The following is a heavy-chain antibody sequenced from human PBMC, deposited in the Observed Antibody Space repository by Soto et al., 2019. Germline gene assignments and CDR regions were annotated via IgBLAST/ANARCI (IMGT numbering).Heavy chain of an antibody. D-gene: IGHD2-21*01. CDR2: IFYSGST. V-gene: IGHV4-39*01. CDR1: GGSISTSRSY. CDR3: ARQPTTGDTDLWFEP. J-gene: IGHJ5*02. Sequence: SETLSLTCSVSGGSISTSRSYWAWIRQPPGKGLEWLANIFYSGSTFYNPSLASRVSVSVDTSKNEFSLKLRSVTAADTAVYYCARQPTTGDTDLWFEPWGQGTLVTVSS.